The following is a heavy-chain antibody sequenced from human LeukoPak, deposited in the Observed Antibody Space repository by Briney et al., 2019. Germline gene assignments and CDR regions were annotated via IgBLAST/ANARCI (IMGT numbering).Heavy chain of an antibody. D-gene: IGHD3-3*01. CDR2: IIPIFGTA. J-gene: IGHJ6*02. V-gene: IGHV1-69*01. Sequence: SVQVSCKASGGTFSSYAISWVRQAPGQGLEWMGGIIPIFGTANYAQKFQGRVTTTADESTSTAYMELSSLRSEDTAVYYCAREDNYDFWSGYYKNYYSYYGMDVWGQGTTVTVSS. CDR3: AREDNYDFWSGYYKNYYSYYGMDV. CDR1: GGTFSSYA.